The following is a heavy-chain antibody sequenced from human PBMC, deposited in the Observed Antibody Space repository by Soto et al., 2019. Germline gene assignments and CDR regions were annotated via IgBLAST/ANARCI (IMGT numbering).Heavy chain of an antibody. Sequence: EVQLVETGGGLIQPGGSLRLSCAASGFTVSSNYMSWVRQAPGKGLEWVSVIYSGGSTYYADSVKGRFTISRDNSKNTLYLQRNSLRAEDTAVYYCATGQPSVGYGDGSQKDYWGQGTLVTVSS. CDR1: GFTVSSNY. CDR3: ATGQPSVGYGDGSQKDY. CDR2: IYSGGST. V-gene: IGHV3-53*02. D-gene: IGHD4-17*01. J-gene: IGHJ4*02.